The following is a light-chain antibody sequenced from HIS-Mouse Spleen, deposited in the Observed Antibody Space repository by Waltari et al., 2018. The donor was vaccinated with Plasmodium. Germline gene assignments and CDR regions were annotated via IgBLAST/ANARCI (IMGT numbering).Light chain of an antibody. V-gene: IGLV2-23*01. Sequence: QSALTQPASVSGSPGQSITISCTGTSSDVGSYNLFPWYQQHPGKAPKLMIYEGSKRPSGVSNRFSGSKSGNTASLTISGLQTEDEADHYCCSYAGSSTSWVFGGGTKLTVL. CDR2: EGS. J-gene: IGLJ3*02. CDR3: CSYAGSSTSWV. CDR1: SSDVGSYNL.